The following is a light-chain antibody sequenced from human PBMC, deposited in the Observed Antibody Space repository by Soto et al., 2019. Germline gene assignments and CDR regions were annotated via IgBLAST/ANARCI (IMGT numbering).Light chain of an antibody. V-gene: IGKV1-8*01. CDR3: QQYFSYPLT. CDR2: PAS. J-gene: IGKJ4*01. Sequence: AIRMTQSPSSLSASTGDRVTITCRASQGISSHLAWYQVKPGNAPRLLLYPASYFESGVPSRCIGSGSGTDFTLTISCLQSEDFAVYYCQQYFSYPLTFGGGTKVEIK. CDR1: QGISSH.